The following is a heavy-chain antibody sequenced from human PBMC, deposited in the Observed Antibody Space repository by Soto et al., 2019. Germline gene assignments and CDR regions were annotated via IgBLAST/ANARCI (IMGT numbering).Heavy chain of an antibody. Sequence: VASVKVSCKASGYTFTGYFMHWVRQAPGQGLEWMGCINPNSGATKYAQKFQGRVTLTRDTSINTAYMEMSMLRSDDTAVYYCARGGGTILAPLPWGQGTLVTVSS. V-gene: IGHV1-2*02. CDR3: ARGGGTILAPLP. CDR1: GYTFTGYF. D-gene: IGHD3-3*01. J-gene: IGHJ5*02. CDR2: INPNSGAT.